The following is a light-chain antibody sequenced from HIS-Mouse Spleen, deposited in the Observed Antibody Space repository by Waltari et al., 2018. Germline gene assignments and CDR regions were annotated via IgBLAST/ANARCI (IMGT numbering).Light chain of an antibody. CDR2: EVS. J-gene: IGLJ3*02. CDR1: SRDVGGYNY. Sequence: QSALTQPPSASWSPGQSVTISCTGTSRDVGGYNYVPWYQQHPGKAPNLMIYEVSKRPSGVPDRFSGSKSGNTASLTVSGLQAEDEADYYCSSYAGSNNWVFGGGTKLTVL. V-gene: IGLV2-8*01. CDR3: SSYAGSNNWV.